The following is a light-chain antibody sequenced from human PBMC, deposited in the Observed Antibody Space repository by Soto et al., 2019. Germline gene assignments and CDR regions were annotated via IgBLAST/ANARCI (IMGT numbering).Light chain of an antibody. CDR1: QNIGGT. V-gene: IGKV3-15*01. CDR3: QQRSNWPT. Sequence: EIVMTQSPATLSVSPGETATLSCRASQNIGGTLAWYQQKPGQAPRLLFYGASTRATGIPARFSGSGSGTEFTLTISSLQSEDFAVYYCQQRSNWPTFGQGTKVDIK. J-gene: IGKJ1*01. CDR2: GAS.